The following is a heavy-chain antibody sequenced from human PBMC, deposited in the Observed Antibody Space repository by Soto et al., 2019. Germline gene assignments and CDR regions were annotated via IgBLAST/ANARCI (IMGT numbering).Heavy chain of an antibody. CDR1: GFAFGSYW. V-gene: IGHV3-74*01. D-gene: IGHD1-1*01. Sequence: EVRLVESGGGLVQPGESLRLSCAASGFAFGSYWMHWVRQAPGKGLVWVSRISQDGIIAAQADSVKGRFTVSRDNAKNTLYLQMERLSADDTAVDSCLRDQLHWDEFAHQWGQVNLVPVS. J-gene: IGHJ4*02. CDR2: ISQDGIIA. CDR3: LRDQLHWDEFAHQ.